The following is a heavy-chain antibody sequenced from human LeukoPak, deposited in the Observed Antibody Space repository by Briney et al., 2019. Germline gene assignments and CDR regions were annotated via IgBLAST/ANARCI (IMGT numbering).Heavy chain of an antibody. CDR3: ARVAVTPTYYYGMDV. V-gene: IGHV4-59*01. CDR2: IYYSGST. CDR1: GGSISSYY. D-gene: IGHD4-17*01. J-gene: IGHJ6*02. Sequence: PSETLSLTCTVSGGSISSYYWSWIRQPPGNWLELIGYIYYSGSTNHNPSLKSRVTISVDPSKNQFSLKLSSVTAADTAVYYCARVAVTPTYYYGMDVWGQGTTVTVSS.